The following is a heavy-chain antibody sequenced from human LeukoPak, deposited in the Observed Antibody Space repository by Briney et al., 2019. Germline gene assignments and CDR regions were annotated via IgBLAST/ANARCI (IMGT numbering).Heavy chain of an antibody. CDR2: IKQDGSDK. J-gene: IGHJ4*02. CDR1: GFTFSSYW. CDR3: AKAPVTSCRGAFCYPFDY. V-gene: IGHV3-7*01. D-gene: IGHD2-15*01. Sequence: PGGSLRLSCAASGFTFSSYWMTWVRQAPGKGLEWVANIKQDGSDKYYMDSVRGRFTISRDNAKNSLYLQMNSLRVEDTAVYYCAKAPVTSCRGAFCYPFDYWGQGTLVTVSS.